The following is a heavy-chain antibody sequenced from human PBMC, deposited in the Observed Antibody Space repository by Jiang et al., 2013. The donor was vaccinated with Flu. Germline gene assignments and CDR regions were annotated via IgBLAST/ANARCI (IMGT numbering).Heavy chain of an antibody. V-gene: IGHV4-31*03. CDR3: ARGVPDYYGSGSYPLDY. J-gene: IGHJ4*02. CDR1: GGSISSGGYY. CDR2: IYYSGST. Sequence: SGSGLVKPSQTLSLTCTVSGGSISSGGYYWSWIRQHPGKGLEWIGYIYYSGSTYYNPSLKSRVTISVDTSKNQFSLKLSSVTAADTAVYYCARGVPDYYGSGSYPLDYWGQGTLVTVSS. D-gene: IGHD3-10*01.